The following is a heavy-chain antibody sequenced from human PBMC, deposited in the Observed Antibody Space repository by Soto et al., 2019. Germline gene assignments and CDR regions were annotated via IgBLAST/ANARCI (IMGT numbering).Heavy chain of an antibody. V-gene: IGHV4-30-2*01. CDR2: IYHSGST. CDR3: ARDVGRPSAWFDP. CDR1: GGSISSGGYS. Sequence: QLQLQESGSGLVKPSQTLSLTCAVSGGSISSGGYSWSWIRQPPGQGLEWIGYIYHSGSTYYNPSLKSRVTIAVDRSKNQFSLKLSSVTAADTAVYYCARDVGRPSAWFDPWGQGTLVTVSS. J-gene: IGHJ5*02. D-gene: IGHD6-6*01.